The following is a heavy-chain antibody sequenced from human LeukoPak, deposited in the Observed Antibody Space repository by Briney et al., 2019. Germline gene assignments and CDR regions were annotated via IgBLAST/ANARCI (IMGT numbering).Heavy chain of an antibody. CDR3: ASVGAATYYDILTGYYWFDY. CDR2: ISAYNGNT. Sequence: ASVKVSCKASGYTFTSYGISWVRQAPGQGPEWMGWISAYNGNTNYAHKLQGRVTMTTDTSTSTAYMELRSLRSDDTAVYYCASVGAATYYDILTGYYWFDYWGQGTLVTVSS. CDR1: GYTFTSYG. V-gene: IGHV1-18*01. D-gene: IGHD3-9*01. J-gene: IGHJ4*02.